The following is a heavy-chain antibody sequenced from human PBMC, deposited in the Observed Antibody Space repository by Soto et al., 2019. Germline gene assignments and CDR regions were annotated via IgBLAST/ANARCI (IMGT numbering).Heavy chain of an antibody. CDR2: INYSGNT. V-gene: IGHV4-61*05. J-gene: IGHJ6*02. CDR3: VRLVGNWNNYYYYGMEV. CDR1: GGNIRNSSDY. Sequence: SQTQPLTYTVSGGNIRNSSDYWSWVRQPPGKGLEWVGYINYSGNTNYNPSLKSRVTISVDTSKNQFSLNLSSVTAADTAVYYCVRLVGNWNNYYYYGMEVWGQGNTV. D-gene: IGHD3-10*01.